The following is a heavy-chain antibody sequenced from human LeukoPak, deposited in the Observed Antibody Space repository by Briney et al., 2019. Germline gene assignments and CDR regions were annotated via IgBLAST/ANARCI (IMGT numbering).Heavy chain of an antibody. CDR1: GFTFSSYA. CDR3: ARDEFYYYDSSLMSPLY. Sequence: PGGSLRLSCAASGFTFSSYAMHWVRQAPGKGLEWVAVISYDGSNKYYADSVKGRFTISRDNSKNTLYLQMNSLRAEDTAVHYCARDEFYYYDSSLMSPLYWGQGTLVTVSS. D-gene: IGHD3-22*01. V-gene: IGHV3-30-3*01. CDR2: ISYDGSNK. J-gene: IGHJ4*02.